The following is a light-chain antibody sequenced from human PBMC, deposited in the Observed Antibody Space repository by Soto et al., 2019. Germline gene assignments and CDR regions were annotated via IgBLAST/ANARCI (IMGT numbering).Light chain of an antibody. Sequence: QSVLTQSSSASASLGSSVKLTCTLSSGHSTYIIAWHQQQPGKAPRHLMKLEGSGSYNKGSAIPDRFSGSSTGADRYLTISTVDVDDEAGYSSETCDTNVVVFGGGTKLTVL. CDR1: SGHSTYI. J-gene: IGLJ2*01. V-gene: IGLV4-60*02. CDR3: ETCDTNVVV. CDR2: LEGSGSY.